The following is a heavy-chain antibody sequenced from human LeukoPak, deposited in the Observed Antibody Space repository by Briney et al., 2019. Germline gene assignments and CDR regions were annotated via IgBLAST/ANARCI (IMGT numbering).Heavy chain of an antibody. D-gene: IGHD6-19*01. Sequence: PGRSLRLSCAASGLTFDVYAVHWVRHAPGKGLEWVSGITWSNGEIAYADSVKGRFTISRDNAKMYLQMNSLRTEDTAVYYCAKSLRNGSGWASDYWGQGTLVTVSS. V-gene: IGHV3-9*01. CDR3: AKSLRNGSGWASDY. CDR2: ITWSNGEI. CDR1: GLTFDVYA. J-gene: IGHJ4*02.